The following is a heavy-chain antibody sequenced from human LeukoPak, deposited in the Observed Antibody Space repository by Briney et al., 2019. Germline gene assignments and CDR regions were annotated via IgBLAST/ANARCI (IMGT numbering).Heavy chain of an antibody. J-gene: IGHJ1*01. CDR1: GYTFTGYY. D-gene: IGHD3-10*01. CDR2: INPNSGGT. V-gene: IGHV1-2*02. CDR3: AVPGPYTEYFQH. Sequence: ASVKVSCKASGYTFTGYYIHWVRQAPGQGLEWMGWINPNSGGTNYGQKFQGRVTMTRDTSISTAYMELTRLRSDDTAVYYCAVPGPYTEYFQHWGQGTLVTVSS.